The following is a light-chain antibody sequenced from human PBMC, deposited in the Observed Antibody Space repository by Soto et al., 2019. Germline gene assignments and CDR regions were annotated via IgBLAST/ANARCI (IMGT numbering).Light chain of an antibody. CDR3: QQYNNWPPFT. CDR2: GAS. Sequence: EIVMTQSPATLSVSPGERATLSCRASQSVSSTLSWYQQKPGQVPRLLIYGASPRATGIPARLSGSGSGTAFNLTISSLHSEDFEVYYCQQYNNWPPFTFGPGTTVDIK. CDR1: QSVSST. J-gene: IGKJ3*01. V-gene: IGKV3-15*01.